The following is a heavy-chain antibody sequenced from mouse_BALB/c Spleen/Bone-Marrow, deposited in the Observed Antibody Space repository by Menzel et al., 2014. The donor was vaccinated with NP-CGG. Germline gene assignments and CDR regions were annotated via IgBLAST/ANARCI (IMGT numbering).Heavy chain of an antibody. V-gene: IGHV5-12-2*01. CDR1: GFTFSSYI. J-gene: IGHJ1*01. CDR3: ARVSPYWYFDV. D-gene: IGHD6-2*01. Sequence: EVKLEESGGGFVQPGGSLKLSCAASGFTFSSYIMSWVRQTPEKRLEWVAYISRSGGSSYYLDTVKGRFTISRDNAKNTLYLQMSSLKSEDTAMYYCARVSPYWYFDVWGAGTTVTVSS. CDR2: ISRSGGSS.